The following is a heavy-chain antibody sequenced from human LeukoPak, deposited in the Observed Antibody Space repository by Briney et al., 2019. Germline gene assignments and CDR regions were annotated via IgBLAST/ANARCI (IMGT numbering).Heavy chain of an antibody. CDR3: AAQEGP. J-gene: IGHJ5*02. CDR2: ISDSGGRT. V-gene: IGHV3-23*01. Sequence: PGGSLRLSCVASGFIFSGYNMSWVRQAPGRGLEWVSAISDSGGRTHFADSVEGRLSISRDNFKSMLYLQMTSLRVEDTAVYYCAAQEGPWGQGTQVTVSS. CDR1: GFIFSGYN.